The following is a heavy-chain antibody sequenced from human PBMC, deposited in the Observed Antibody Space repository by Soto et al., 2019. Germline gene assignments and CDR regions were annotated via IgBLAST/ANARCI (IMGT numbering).Heavy chain of an antibody. CDR1: GFTFSSYA. D-gene: IGHD3-3*01. V-gene: IGHV3-23*01. Sequence: EVQLLASGGGLVQPGGSLRLSCAASGFTFSSYAMSWVRQAPGTGLEWVSAISGSGGSTYYADSVKGRFTISRDNSKTTLYLQMNSLRAEDTAVYYCAKPMICGVVQTNAFDIWGQGTMVTVSS. CDR2: ISGSGGST. CDR3: AKPMICGVVQTNAFDI. J-gene: IGHJ3*02.